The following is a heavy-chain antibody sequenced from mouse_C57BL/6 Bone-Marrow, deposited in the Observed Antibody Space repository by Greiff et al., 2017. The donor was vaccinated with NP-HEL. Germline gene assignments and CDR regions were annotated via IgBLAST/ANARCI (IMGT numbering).Heavy chain of an antibody. D-gene: IGHD2-3*01. J-gene: IGHJ2*01. CDR2: ISSGSSTI. V-gene: IGHV5-17*01. CDR3: ARRMDDGYYYFDY. Sequence: EVKLVESGGGLVKPGGSLKLSCAASGFTFSDYGMHWVRQAPEKGLEWVAYISSGSSTIYYADTVKGRLTISRDNAKNTLFLQMTSLRSEDTAMYYCARRMDDGYYYFDYWGQGTTLTVSS. CDR1: GFTFSDYG.